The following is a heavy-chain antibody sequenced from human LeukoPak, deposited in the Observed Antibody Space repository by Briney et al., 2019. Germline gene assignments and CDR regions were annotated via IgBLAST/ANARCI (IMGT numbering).Heavy chain of an antibody. CDR2: INTRGGT. J-gene: IGHJ4*02. CDR3: ASDFCSGGSCYFDF. CDR1: GASISSYY. V-gene: IGHV4-4*07. D-gene: IGHD2-15*01. Sequence: SETLSLTCTVSGASISSYYWSWIRQPAGKGLEWIGRINTRGGTNYNPSLNSRVTMSVDTSKNQFSLKLSSVTAADTAVDYCASDFCSGGSCYFDFWGQGTLVTVSS.